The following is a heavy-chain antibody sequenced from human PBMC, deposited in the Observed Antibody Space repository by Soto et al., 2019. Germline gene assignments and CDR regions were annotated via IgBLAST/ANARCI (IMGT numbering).Heavy chain of an antibody. CDR1: GFSLSTSGVG. V-gene: IGHV2-5*02. CDR3: AHLRGDDFWSGYLFDY. Sequence: QITLKESGPTLVKPTQTLTLTCTFSGFSLSTSGVGVGWIRQPPGKALAWLALIYWDDDKRYSPSLKSRLTITKDTSKNQVVLTMTNMYPVDTATYYCAHLRGDDFWSGYLFDYWGQGTLVTVSS. J-gene: IGHJ4*02. D-gene: IGHD3-3*01. CDR2: IYWDDDK.